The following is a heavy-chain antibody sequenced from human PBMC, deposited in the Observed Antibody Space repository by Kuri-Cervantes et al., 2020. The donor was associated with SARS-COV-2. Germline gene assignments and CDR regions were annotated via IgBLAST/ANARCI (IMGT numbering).Heavy chain of an antibody. CDR2: IGPTGTTK. Sequence: GESLKISCTASGFIFSDYYMTWIRQARGKGLEWVSNIGPTGTTKYYADSVKGRFTISRDNAKNSLYLQMSSLRGEDTAVYYCERDLRLGKSLDYWGQGTLVTVSS. D-gene: IGHD7-27*01. CDR1: GFIFSDYY. CDR3: ERDLRLGKSLDY. J-gene: IGHJ4*02. V-gene: IGHV3-11*04.